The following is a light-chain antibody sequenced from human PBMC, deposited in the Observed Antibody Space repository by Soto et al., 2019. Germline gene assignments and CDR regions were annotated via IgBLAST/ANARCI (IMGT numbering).Light chain of an antibody. CDR3: QQYGYPQLT. V-gene: IGKV3-20*01. CDR2: GAS. Sequence: EIVLTQSPGTLSLSPGDTVTLSCRASQSISSNYVAWFQHKPGQAPRLLIYGASSRAPGIPERFSGSGSGTDFSLTINRLEPEDSAVFYCQQYGYPQLTFGGGTKVDIK. CDR1: QSISSNY. J-gene: IGKJ4*01.